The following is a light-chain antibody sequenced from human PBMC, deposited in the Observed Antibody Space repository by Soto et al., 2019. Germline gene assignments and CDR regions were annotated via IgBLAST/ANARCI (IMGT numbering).Light chain of an antibody. J-gene: IGLJ1*01. CDR1: INDIGTYEY. CDR3: SSYTTGRSLPWV. Sequence: QAVLTQPASVSGSPGQSITISCTGSINDIGTYEYVSWHQHHPGKAPKLVIFGVNDRPSGISDRFSGSKSGNTASLTISGLQLEDEAVYYCSSYTTGRSLPWVFGTGTKVTVL. V-gene: IGLV2-14*01. CDR2: GVN.